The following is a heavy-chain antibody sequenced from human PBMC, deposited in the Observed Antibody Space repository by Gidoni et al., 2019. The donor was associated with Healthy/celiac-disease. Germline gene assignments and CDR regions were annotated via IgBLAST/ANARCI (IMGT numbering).Heavy chain of an antibody. D-gene: IGHD2-15*01. J-gene: IGHJ4*02. V-gene: IGHV3-23*01. CDR2: ISGSGGRT. CDR1: GFTFSSSA. Sequence: EVQLLESGGGLVQPGGSLRLSCSASGFTFSSSALSWVRQAPGKGLEWVSAISGSGGRTYYADSVKGRFTISRDNSKNTLYLQMNSLRAEDTAVYYCAKGYCSGGSCYSLDRVYFDYWGQGTLVTVSS. CDR3: AKGYCSGGSCYSLDRVYFDY.